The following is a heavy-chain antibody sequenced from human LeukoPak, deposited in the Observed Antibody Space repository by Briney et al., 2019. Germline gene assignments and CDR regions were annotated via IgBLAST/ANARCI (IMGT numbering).Heavy chain of an antibody. J-gene: IGHJ3*02. CDR3: ARDRGGSSGYSAFDI. D-gene: IGHD3-22*01. CDR2: ISSSSSTI. CDR1: GFTFSSYE. V-gene: IGHV3-48*01. Sequence: PGGSLRLSCAASGFTFSSYEMNWVRQAPGKGLEWVSYISSSSSTIYYADSVKGRFTISRDNAKNSLYLQMNSLRAEDTAVYYCARDRGGSSGYSAFDIWGQGTMVTVSS.